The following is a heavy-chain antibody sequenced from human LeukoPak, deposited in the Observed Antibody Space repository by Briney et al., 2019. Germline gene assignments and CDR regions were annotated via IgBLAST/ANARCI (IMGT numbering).Heavy chain of an antibody. J-gene: IGHJ4*02. Sequence: GGSLRLSCAASGFTFSSYSMNWVRQAPGKGLEWVSYISSSSSTIYYADSVKGRFTISRDNARNSLYLQMNSLRAEDTAVYYCARVPFDYGDYVFDYWGQGTLVTVSS. V-gene: IGHV3-48*04. CDR1: GFTFSSYS. CDR2: ISSSSSTI. CDR3: ARVPFDYGDYVFDY. D-gene: IGHD4-17*01.